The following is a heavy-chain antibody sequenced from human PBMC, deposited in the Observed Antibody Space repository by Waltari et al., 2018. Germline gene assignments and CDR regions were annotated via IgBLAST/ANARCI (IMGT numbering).Heavy chain of an antibody. Sequence: EVQLLESGGGLVQPGGSLRLSCAASGFSFSGYAMSWVRQAPGKGLGWVSTISGSGSTPFYADAVKGRFTISRDNSRNTVFLQMNSLGAEETAVYYCAKAIKGYNSAWFDYWGQGTLVTVSS. V-gene: IGHV3-23*01. CDR3: AKAIKGYNSAWFDY. J-gene: IGHJ5*01. D-gene: IGHD3-22*01. CDR2: ISGSGSTP. CDR1: GFSFSGYA.